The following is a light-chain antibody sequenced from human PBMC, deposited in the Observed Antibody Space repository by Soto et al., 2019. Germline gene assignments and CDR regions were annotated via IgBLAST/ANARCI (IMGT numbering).Light chain of an antibody. Sequence: DIQMTQSPSSLSASEGDRITITCRASQTISTFLNWYQVKPGKAPKLLIYAASSLQGGVPSRFSGSGSGTDFTLTISSLQPEDFASYYCQQSYSTPLTFGGGTKVEVK. J-gene: IGKJ4*01. V-gene: IGKV1-39*01. CDR2: AAS. CDR1: QTISTF. CDR3: QQSYSTPLT.